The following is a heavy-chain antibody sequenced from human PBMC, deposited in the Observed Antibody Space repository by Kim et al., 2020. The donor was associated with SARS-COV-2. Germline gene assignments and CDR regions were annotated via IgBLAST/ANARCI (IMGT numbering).Heavy chain of an antibody. D-gene: IGHD3-22*01. Sequence: YLDSLKCRFTISRDDAKSSLSLQMDSLRVEDTAMYYCASAGYYYDTRDFDYWGQGTLVTVSS. J-gene: IGHJ4*02. V-gene: IGHV3-7*03. CDR3: ASAGYYYDTRDFDY.